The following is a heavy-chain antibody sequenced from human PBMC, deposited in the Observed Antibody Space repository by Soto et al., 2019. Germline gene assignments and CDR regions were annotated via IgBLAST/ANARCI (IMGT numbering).Heavy chain of an antibody. J-gene: IGHJ4*02. D-gene: IGHD2-2*01. CDR2: MYYSGST. CDR3: ARGQRKSDIVVVPAAFNFDY. CDR1: GGSISTSNYY. Sequence: SETLSLTCTVSGGSISTSNYYWGWIRQPPRKGLEWIASMYYSGSTYYNPSLKSRVTISVDTSKTQFSLKLSSVTAADTAVYYCARGQRKSDIVVVPAAFNFDYWGQGTLVTVSS. V-gene: IGHV4-39*01.